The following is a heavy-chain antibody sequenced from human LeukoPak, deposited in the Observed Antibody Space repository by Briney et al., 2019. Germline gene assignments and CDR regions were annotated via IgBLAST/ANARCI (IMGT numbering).Heavy chain of an antibody. CDR3: AIHYSSSWYMDV. CDR2: IKQDGSEK. J-gene: IGHJ6*04. Sequence: PGGSLRLSCAASGFTFSNYWMSWVRQAPGKGLEWVANIKQDGSEKYYVNSVKGRFTISRDNAKNSLYLQMNSLRAEDTAVYYCAIHYSSSWYMDVWGKGTTVTVSS. CDR1: GFTFSNYW. D-gene: IGHD6-13*01. V-gene: IGHV3-7*01.